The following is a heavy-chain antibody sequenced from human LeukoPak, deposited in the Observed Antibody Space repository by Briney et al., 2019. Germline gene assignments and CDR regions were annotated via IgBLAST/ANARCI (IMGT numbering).Heavy chain of an antibody. CDR1: GGSFSGYY. Sequence: PSETLSLTCAVYGGSFSGYYWSWIRQPPGKGLEWIGEINHSGSTNYNPSLKSRVTISVDTSKNQFSLKLSPVTAADTAVYYCARGRRYCSSTSCYTQKAYYFDYWGQGTLVTVSS. J-gene: IGHJ4*02. CDR2: INHSGST. CDR3: ARGRRYCSSTSCYTQKAYYFDY. D-gene: IGHD2-2*02. V-gene: IGHV4-34*01.